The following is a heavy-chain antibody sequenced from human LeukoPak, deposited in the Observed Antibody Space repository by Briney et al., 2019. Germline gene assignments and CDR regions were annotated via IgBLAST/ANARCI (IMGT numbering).Heavy chain of an antibody. Sequence: SETLSLTCTVSGYSISSGYYWGWIRQPPGKGLERIGSIYHSGSTYYNPSLKSRVTISVDTSKNQFSLKLSSVTAADTAVYYCAREYYGSGSHYDYWGQGTLVTVSS. CDR2: IYHSGST. CDR1: GYSISSGYY. V-gene: IGHV4-38-2*02. D-gene: IGHD3-10*01. J-gene: IGHJ4*02. CDR3: AREYYGSGSHYDY.